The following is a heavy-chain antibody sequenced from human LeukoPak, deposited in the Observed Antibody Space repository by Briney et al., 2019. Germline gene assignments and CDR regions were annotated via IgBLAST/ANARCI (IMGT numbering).Heavy chain of an antibody. CDR3: AKAQGYYGSGNYFDY. V-gene: IGHV3-23*01. CDR2: ISGSGGST. CDR1: GFTFSSYA. J-gene: IGHJ4*02. D-gene: IGHD3-10*01. Sequence: GGSLTLSCAASGFTFSSYAMSWVRQAPGKGLEWVSAISGSGGSTYYADSVKGRFTISRDNSKNTLYLQMNSLRAEDTAVYYCAKAQGYYGSGNYFDYWGQGTLVTVSS.